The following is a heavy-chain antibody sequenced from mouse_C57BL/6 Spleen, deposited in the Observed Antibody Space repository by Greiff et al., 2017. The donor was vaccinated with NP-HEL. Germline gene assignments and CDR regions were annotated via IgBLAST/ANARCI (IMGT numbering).Heavy chain of an antibody. J-gene: IGHJ2*01. D-gene: IGHD1-1*01. CDR2: INPNNGGT. Sequence: EVQLQQSGPELVKPGASVKISCKASGYTFTDYYMNWVKQSHGKSLEWIGDINPNNGGTSYNQKFKGKATLTVDKSSSTAYMELRSLTSEDSAVYDCARSGYYGSREGVDYWGQGTTLTVSS. CDR3: ARSGYYGSREGVDY. V-gene: IGHV1-26*01. CDR1: GYTFTDYY.